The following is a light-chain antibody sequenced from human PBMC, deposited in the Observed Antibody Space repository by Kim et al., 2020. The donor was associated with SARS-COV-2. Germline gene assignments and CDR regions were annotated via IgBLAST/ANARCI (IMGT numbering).Light chain of an antibody. J-gene: IGKJ1*01. Sequence: EERAPHARRDSQSVSSSYLAWYQQKPGQAPRLLIYGASSRATGIPDRFSGSGSGTDFTLNISRLEPEDFAVYYCQQYGNSPRTFGQGTKVEIK. CDR2: GAS. V-gene: IGKV3-20*01. CDR3: QQYGNSPRT. CDR1: QSVSSSY.